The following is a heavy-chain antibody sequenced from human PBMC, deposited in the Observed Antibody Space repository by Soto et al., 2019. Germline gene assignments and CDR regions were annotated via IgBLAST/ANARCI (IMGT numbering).Heavy chain of an antibody. J-gene: IGHJ4*02. V-gene: IGHV3-30*18. CDR1: GFNFDNYG. Sequence: QVQLVESGGGVVQPGGSLRLSCQASGFNFDNYGMHWVRHAPGKGLEWVAVITYDGSFQYYADSVKGRFTISRDNSKNTLSLHLNTLKPEDTAVYHCAKDRVGGTFYTPLAFWGQGTLVTVSS. D-gene: IGHD1-7*01. CDR3: AKDRVGGTFYTPLAF. CDR2: ITYDGSFQ.